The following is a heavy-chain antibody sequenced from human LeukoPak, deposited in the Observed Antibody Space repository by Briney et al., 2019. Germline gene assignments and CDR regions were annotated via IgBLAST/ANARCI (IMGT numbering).Heavy chain of an antibody. J-gene: IGHJ5*02. V-gene: IGHV4-59*12. CDR1: GGSISNYY. D-gene: IGHD3-10*01. CDR2: IHYSGST. Sequence: SETLSLTCTVSGGSISNYYWSWIRQPPGKGLEWIGFIHYSGSTNYNPSLKSRVTMSVDTSKNQFSLKLSSVTAADTAVYYCARDSGTTGEVKFDPWGQGTLVTVSS. CDR3: ARDSGTTGEVKFDP.